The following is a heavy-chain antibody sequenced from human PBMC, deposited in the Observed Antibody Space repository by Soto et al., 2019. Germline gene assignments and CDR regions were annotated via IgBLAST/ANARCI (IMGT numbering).Heavy chain of an antibody. CDR3: TLGSWSAETFDI. Sequence: QVQLLQSGAEMKKPGSSVKASCKASGGTFSTYTIIWVRQAPGQGLEWMGRIIPMLDITNTAQSFQGRVTITADKSTSTAYLELSALRSDDTAIYFCTLGSWSAETFDIWGRGTMVTVSS. CDR2: IIPMLDIT. J-gene: IGHJ3*02. CDR1: GGTFSTYT. V-gene: IGHV1-69*02. D-gene: IGHD6-13*01.